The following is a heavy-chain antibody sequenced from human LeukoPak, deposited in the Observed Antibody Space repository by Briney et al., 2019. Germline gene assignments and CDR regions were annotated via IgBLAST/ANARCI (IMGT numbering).Heavy chain of an antibody. CDR1: GGSISSSSYY. Sequence: PSETLSLTCTVSGGSISSSSYYWGWIRQPPGKGLEWIGSIYYSGSTYYNPSLKSRVTISVDTSKNQFSLKLSSVTAADTAVYYCARDRSITMGFLDIWGQGTMVTVSS. D-gene: IGHD3-10*01. CDR2: IYYSGST. J-gene: IGHJ3*02. V-gene: IGHV4-39*07. CDR3: ARDRSITMGFLDI.